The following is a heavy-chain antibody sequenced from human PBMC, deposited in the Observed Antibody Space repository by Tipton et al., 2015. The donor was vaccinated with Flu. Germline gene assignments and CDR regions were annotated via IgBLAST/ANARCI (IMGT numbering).Heavy chain of an antibody. V-gene: IGHV3-33*01. Sequence: QLVQSGGGVVQPGRSLRLSCAASGFIFSTCGMHWVRQAPGKGLEWVAVIWYDGSNKYYADSVKGRFTISRDNSKNTVYVSMNSLSAEDTAVYYCARDKNEFYAFENWAQGTLVTVSS. CDR3: ARDKNEFYAFEN. CDR2: IWYDGSNK. CDR1: GFIFSTCG. D-gene: IGHD2/OR15-2a*01. J-gene: IGHJ4*02.